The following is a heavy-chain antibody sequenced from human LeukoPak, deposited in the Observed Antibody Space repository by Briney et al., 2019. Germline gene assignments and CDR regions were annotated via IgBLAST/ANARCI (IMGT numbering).Heavy chain of an antibody. V-gene: IGHV5-51*01. CDR2: IYPGESDT. D-gene: IGHD5-18*01. CDR1: GYSFTIYW. CDR3: ARRDGSMVTFDY. Sequence: GESLKISCKGSGYSFTIYWIGWVRQMPGQGLEWMGIIYPGESDTSYSPSFQGQVTISADKSISTAYLQWSSLKASDTAMYYCARRDGSMVTFDYWGQGALVTVSS. J-gene: IGHJ4*02.